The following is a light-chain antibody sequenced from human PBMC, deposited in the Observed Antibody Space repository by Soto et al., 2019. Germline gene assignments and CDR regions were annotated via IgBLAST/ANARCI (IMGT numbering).Light chain of an antibody. CDR2: LGS. Sequence: DIVLTQSPLSLPVSPGEPASISCRSSQSLLYSNGYNYLDWYLQKPGQSAQLLIYLGSNRASGVPDRFSGSGSGTDFTLKISRVEAEDVGVYYCMQALQARTFGQGTKLEI. CDR3: MQALQART. J-gene: IGKJ2*01. CDR1: QSLLYSNGYNY. V-gene: IGKV2-28*01.